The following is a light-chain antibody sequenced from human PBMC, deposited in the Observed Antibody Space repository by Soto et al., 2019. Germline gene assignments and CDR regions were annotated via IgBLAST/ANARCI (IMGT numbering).Light chain of an antibody. CDR1: SGHRNYA. CDR2: LNSDGSH. J-gene: IGLJ2*01. CDR3: QTWGRGIVV. Sequence: QLVLTQSPSASASLGASVNLTCTLTSGHRNYAIAWHQQQPERGPRFLMRLNSDGSHSKGDGIPDRFSGSSSGAERYLIISSLQSEDEADYYCQTWGRGIVVFGGGTKLIVL. V-gene: IGLV4-69*01.